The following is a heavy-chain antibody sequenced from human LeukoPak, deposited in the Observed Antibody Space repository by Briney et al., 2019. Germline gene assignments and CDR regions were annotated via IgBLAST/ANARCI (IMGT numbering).Heavy chain of an antibody. CDR2: ISGSGGST. V-gene: IGHV3-23*01. CDR1: GFTFNNYV. J-gene: IGHJ4*02. D-gene: IGHD6-13*01. CDR3: AKGFAAAGIDFDY. Sequence: PGGSLRLSCVASGFTFNNYVMSWVRQAPGKGLEWVSAISGSGGSTYYADSVKGRFTISRDNSKNTLYLQMNSLRAEDTAVYYCAKGFAAAGIDFDYWGQGTLVTVSS.